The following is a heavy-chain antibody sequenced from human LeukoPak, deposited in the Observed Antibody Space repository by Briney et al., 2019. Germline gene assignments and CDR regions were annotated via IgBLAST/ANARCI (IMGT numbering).Heavy chain of an antibody. CDR3: ARDRGNYYDSSGYYYFDY. CDR1: GGTFSSYA. V-gene: IGHV1-69*05. Sequence: SVKVSCKASGGTFSSYAISWVRQAPGQGLEWMGRIIPIFGTANYAQKFQGRVTITTSESTSTAYMELSSLRSEDTAVYYCARDRGNYYDSSGYYYFDYWGQGTLVTVSS. J-gene: IGHJ4*02. D-gene: IGHD3-22*01. CDR2: IIPIFGTA.